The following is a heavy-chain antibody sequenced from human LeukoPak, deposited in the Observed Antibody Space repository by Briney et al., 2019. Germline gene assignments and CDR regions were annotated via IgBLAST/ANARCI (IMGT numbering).Heavy chain of an antibody. CDR2: ISGSGGST. V-gene: IGHV3-23*01. Sequence: GGSLRLSCAASGFTFSSYAVSWVRQAPGKGLEWVSAISGSGGSTYYADSVKGRFTISRDNSKDTLYLQMNSLRAEDTAVYYCARGPYSSSWSYYFDYWGQGTLVTVSS. CDR1: GFTFSSYA. CDR3: ARGPYSSSWSYYFDY. D-gene: IGHD6-13*01. J-gene: IGHJ4*02.